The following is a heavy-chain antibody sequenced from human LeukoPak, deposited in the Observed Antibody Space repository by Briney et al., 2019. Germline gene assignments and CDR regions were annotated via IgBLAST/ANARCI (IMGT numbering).Heavy chain of an antibody. CDR3: AKDPGSCSGGSCYDY. V-gene: IGHV3-30*18. CDR2: ISYDGSNK. J-gene: IGHJ4*02. D-gene: IGHD2-15*01. Sequence: GGSLRLSCAASGFTFSSYGMHWVRQAPGKGLEWVAVISYDGSNKYYADSVKGRFTISRDNSKNTLYLQMNSLRAEDTAVYYCAKDPGSCSGGSCYDYWGQGTLVTVSS. CDR1: GFTFSSYG.